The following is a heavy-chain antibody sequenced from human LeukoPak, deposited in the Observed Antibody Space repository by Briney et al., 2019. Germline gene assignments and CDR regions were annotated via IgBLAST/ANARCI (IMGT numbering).Heavy chain of an antibody. V-gene: IGHV4-34*01. CDR2: INHSGST. J-gene: IGHJ6*02. Sequence: PSETLSLTCAVYGGSFSGYYWSWIRQPPGKGLEWIGEINHSGSTNYNPSLKSRVTISVDTSKNQFSLKLSSVTAADTAVYYCARDPGSTSSYYYYGMDVWGQGTTVTVSS. CDR3: ARDPGSTSSYYYYGMDV. CDR1: GGSFSGYY. D-gene: IGHD2-2*01.